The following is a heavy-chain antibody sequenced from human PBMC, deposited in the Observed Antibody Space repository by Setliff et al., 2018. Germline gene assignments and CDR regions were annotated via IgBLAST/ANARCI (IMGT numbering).Heavy chain of an antibody. D-gene: IGHD2-15*01. CDR2: ISSYNDVT. V-gene: IGHV1-18*01. CDR1: GHIFNSYG. J-gene: IGHJ3*01. CDR3: AISTLSICSGGSCPNAFDV. Sequence: ASVKVSCKASGHIFNSYGISWVRQAPGKGLEWVGWISSYNDVTTYAQRFQGRVTLTKDTSTSAAYMGPRSLRSDDSAVYYCAISTLSICSGGSCPNAFDVWGQGTMVTVSS.